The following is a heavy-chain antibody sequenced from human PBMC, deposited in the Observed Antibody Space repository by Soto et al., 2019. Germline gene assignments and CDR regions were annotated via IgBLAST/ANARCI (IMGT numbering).Heavy chain of an antibody. V-gene: IGHV3-23*01. Sequence: VQLLESGGGLVQPGGSLKLSCAASGFTFSTYAISWVRQAPGKGLEWVSIICGSGDTAYYADSVKGRFTVSRDNSKNTLDLKMNSLSDEDAVVYYGERGSSHGSSCYGVGVWGQGTSVTVSS. D-gene: IGHD6-25*01. CDR3: ERGSSHGSSCYGVGV. CDR1: GFTFSTYA. J-gene: IGHJ6*02. CDR2: ICGSGDTA.